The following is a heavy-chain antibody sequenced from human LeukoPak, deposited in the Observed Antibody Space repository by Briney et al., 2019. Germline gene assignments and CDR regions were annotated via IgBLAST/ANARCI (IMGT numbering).Heavy chain of an antibody. D-gene: IGHD3-16*01. V-gene: IGHV3-30*04. CDR3: ARVGGLGAFDI. J-gene: IGHJ3*02. CDR2: ISYDGSNK. CDR1: GFTFSSYA. Sequence: GRSLRLSCAASGFTFSSYAMRWVRQAPGKGLEWVAVISYDGSNKYYADSVKGRFTISRDNSKNTLYLQMNSLRAEDTAVYYCARVGGLGAFDIWGQGTMVTVSS.